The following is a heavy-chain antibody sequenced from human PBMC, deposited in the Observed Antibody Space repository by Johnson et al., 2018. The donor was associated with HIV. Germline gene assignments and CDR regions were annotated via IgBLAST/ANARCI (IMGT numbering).Heavy chain of an antibody. CDR3: AKYGGGGTYFSAFDI. V-gene: IGHV3-13*01. D-gene: IGHD1-26*01. CDR1: GFTFSSYD. Sequence: VQLVESGGGVVQPGRSLRLSCAASGFTFSSYDMHWVRQATGKGLEWVSAIGTAGDTYYPGSVKGRFTISRENAKNSLYLQMSSLRGEDTAVYYCAKYGGGGTYFSAFDIWGQGTKVTVSS. CDR2: IGTAGDT. J-gene: IGHJ3*02.